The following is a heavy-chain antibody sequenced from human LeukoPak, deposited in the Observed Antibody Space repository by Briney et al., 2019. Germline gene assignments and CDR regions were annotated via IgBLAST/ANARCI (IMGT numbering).Heavy chain of an antibody. Sequence: GGSLRLSCAASGFTVSSNYMSWIRQAPGKGLEWVSAISGSGGSTYFADSVRGRFTISRDSSKSTVFLQMNSLRAEDTAVYYCARDYSNQFDYWGQGTLVTVSS. CDR1: GFTVSSNY. CDR2: ISGSGGST. J-gene: IGHJ4*02. CDR3: ARDYSNQFDY. V-gene: IGHV3-23*01. D-gene: IGHD4-11*01.